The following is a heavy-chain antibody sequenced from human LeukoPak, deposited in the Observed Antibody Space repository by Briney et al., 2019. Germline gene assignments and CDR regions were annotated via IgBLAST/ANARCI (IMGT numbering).Heavy chain of an antibody. CDR3: ARLDHNYYDSSGLDY. CDR1: GYTFTSFY. CDR2: INPSGGST. Sequence: ASVKVSCKASGYTFTSFYMHWVRQAPGRGLEWMGTINPSGGSTSYAQKFQGRVTMTRDMSTSTVYMELSSLRSEDTAVYYCARLDHNYYDSSGLDYWGQGTLVTVSS. J-gene: IGHJ4*02. D-gene: IGHD3-22*01. V-gene: IGHV1-46*01.